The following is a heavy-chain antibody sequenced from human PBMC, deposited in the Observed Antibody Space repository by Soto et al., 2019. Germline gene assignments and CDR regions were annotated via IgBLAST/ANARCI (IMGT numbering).Heavy chain of an antibody. V-gene: IGHV1-58*01. CDR2: IVVDSGDT. Sequence: SXXXXCKASGFTFSSSSVQWVRQARGQGLEWIGWIVVDSGDTNFAQKFHERVTITRDMSTSTAYMELRRLTSEDTAVYYCAAERLLYAMDVWGQGTTVTVSS. CDR1: GFTFSSSS. CDR3: AAERLLYAMDV. J-gene: IGHJ6*02.